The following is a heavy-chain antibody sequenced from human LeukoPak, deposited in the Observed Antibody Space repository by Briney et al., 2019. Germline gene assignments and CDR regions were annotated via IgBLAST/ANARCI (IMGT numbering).Heavy chain of an antibody. CDR1: GFTFSSYP. V-gene: IGHV3-21*01. Sequence: GGSLRLSCAASGFTFSSYPMTWVRQAPGKGLEWVASASSSSSYIYYTNSVKGRFTVSRDNAGKSLYLQMNGLRAEDTALYFCAREYGYNKRIDYWGQGTLVTVSS. CDR2: ASSSSSYI. D-gene: IGHD5-12*01. J-gene: IGHJ4*02. CDR3: AREYGYNKRIDY.